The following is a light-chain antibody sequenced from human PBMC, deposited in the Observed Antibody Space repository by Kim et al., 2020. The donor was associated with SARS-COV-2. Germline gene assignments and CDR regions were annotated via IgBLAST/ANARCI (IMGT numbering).Light chain of an antibody. Sequence: DIQMTQSPSSLSASVGDRVTITCQASQDINSDLHWYQQKPGTAPKLLIYDAANLEIGVPSRFSGSGYGTDFTFTITSLQPEDFATYYCQQYRHHHPTFGGGTKVDIK. V-gene: IGKV1-33*01. J-gene: IGKJ4*01. CDR1: QDINSD. CDR3: QQYRHHHPT. CDR2: DAA.